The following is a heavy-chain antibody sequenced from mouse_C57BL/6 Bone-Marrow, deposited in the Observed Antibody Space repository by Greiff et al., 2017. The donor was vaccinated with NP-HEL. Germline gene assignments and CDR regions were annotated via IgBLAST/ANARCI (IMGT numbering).Heavy chain of an antibody. V-gene: IGHV10-1*01. J-gene: IGHJ2*01. CDR2: IRSKSNNYAT. CDR3: VRQGYYGSIYFDY. D-gene: IGHD1-1*01. Sequence: EVKVEESGGGLVQPKGSLKLSCAASGFSFNTYAMNWVRQAPGKGLEWVARIRSKSNNYATYYADSVKDRFTISRDDSESMLYLQMNNLKTEDTAMYYCVRQGYYGSIYFDYWGQGTTLTVSS. CDR1: GFSFNTYA.